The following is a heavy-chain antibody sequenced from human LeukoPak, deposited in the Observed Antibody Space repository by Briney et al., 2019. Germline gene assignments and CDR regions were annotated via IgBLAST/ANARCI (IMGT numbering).Heavy chain of an antibody. V-gene: IGHV4-39*01. D-gene: IGHD3-22*01. CDR2: IDYSGST. J-gene: IGHJ4*02. Sequence: SEALSLTCTVSGGSISNTNYYWGWIRQPPGTGLEWIGSIDYSGSTYYNPSLKSRVTISEDTSNRFSLILSSVTAADTAVYYCARLARGILLPDYWGQGTLVTVSS. CDR1: GGSISNTNYY. CDR3: ARLARGILLPDY.